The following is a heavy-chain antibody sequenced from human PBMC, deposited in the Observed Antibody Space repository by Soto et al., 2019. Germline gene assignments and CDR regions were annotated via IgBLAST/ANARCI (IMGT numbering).Heavy chain of an antibody. D-gene: IGHD4-17*01. J-gene: IGHJ4*02. Sequence: GGSLRLSCAASGFTFNNYAMNWVRQAPGKGLEWVSTISNTGSTTYYANSVKGRFTISRDNSKNTLYLQMNSLRAEDTAVYYCAKDLGAYGGRFGYWGQGTLVTVSS. CDR2: ISNTGSTT. CDR3: AKDLGAYGGRFGY. CDR1: GFTFNNYA. V-gene: IGHV3-23*01.